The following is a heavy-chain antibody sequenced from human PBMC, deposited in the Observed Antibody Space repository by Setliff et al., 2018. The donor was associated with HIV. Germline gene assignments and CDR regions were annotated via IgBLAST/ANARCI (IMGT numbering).Heavy chain of an antibody. V-gene: IGHV4-39*07. CDR1: GGSISSSSYY. J-gene: IGHJ4*02. CDR3: ARDSGGYNYGFAVGSFDY. CDR2: IYYSGST. Sequence: SETLSLTCTVSGGSISSSSYYWGWIRQPPGKGLEWIGSIYYSGSTYYNPSLMSRVTISVDTSKNQFSLKLTSVAAADTAVYYCARDSGGYNYGFAVGSFDYWGQGALVTVSS. D-gene: IGHD5-18*01.